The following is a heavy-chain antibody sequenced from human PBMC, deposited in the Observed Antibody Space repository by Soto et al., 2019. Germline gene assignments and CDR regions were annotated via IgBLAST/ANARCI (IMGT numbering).Heavy chain of an antibody. CDR1: GXXXGXXA. Sequence: XQXXXEXXXPXXSVXVSCKASGXXXGXXAXXXXXXXXXQGLEWMGGIIPVSGAAHYAQKFQGRVTITADESTSTXXMEXXSLSSQDTAVYYCATALGCRSTSCTLDYWGQGTRVIVSS. J-gene: IGHJ4*02. D-gene: IGHD2-2*01. CDR2: IIPVSGAA. CDR3: ATALGCRSTSCTLDY. V-gene: IGHV1-69*01.